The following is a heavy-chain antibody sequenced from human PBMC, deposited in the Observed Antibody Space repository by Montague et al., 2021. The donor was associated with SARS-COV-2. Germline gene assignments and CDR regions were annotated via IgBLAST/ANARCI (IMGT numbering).Heavy chain of an antibody. CDR3: ARAYCGGDCNYLYIWFDS. CDR2: IYHGGFT. Sequence: SETLSLTCSVSGYSISSGYFWGWIRQPPGKGLVWIGAIYHGGFTHYNPSLKSRLTMSLDTSKNQFSLRLRSVTAAETAIFYCARAYCGGDCNYLYIWFDSWGQGALVTVSA. J-gene: IGHJ5*01. D-gene: IGHD2-21*01. V-gene: IGHV4-38-2*02. CDR1: GYSISSGYF.